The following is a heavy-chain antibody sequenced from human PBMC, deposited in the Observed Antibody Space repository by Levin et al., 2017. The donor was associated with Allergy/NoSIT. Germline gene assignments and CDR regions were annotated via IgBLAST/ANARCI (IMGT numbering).Heavy chain of an antibody. Sequence: SETLSLTCTVSGGSISSGNWWSWVRQPPGKGLEWIGEIHHKGSTNYNPSLKSRVTLSVDTSKNQFSLRLTSVTAADTAVYFCARDFEIHYGSGPYYFDYWGQGTLVTVSS. D-gene: IGHD3-10*01. CDR2: IHHKGST. CDR1: GGSISSGNW. V-gene: IGHV4-4*02. CDR3: ARDFEIHYGSGPYYFDY. J-gene: IGHJ4*02.